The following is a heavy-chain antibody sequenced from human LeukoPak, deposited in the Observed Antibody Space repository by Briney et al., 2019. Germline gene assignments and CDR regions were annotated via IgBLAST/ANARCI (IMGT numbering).Heavy chain of an antibody. D-gene: IGHD6-13*01. Sequence: ASVKVSCKASGSIFANYGITWVRQAPGRGLEWMGWISVYSDVSNYAQNFQGRLTMTTDTSTTTAYMELRSLRSDDTAVYFCARDFGLAATEAGYWGQGTLVTVSS. CDR2: ISVYSDVS. CDR1: GSIFANYG. CDR3: ARDFGLAATEAGY. V-gene: IGHV1-18*01. J-gene: IGHJ4*02.